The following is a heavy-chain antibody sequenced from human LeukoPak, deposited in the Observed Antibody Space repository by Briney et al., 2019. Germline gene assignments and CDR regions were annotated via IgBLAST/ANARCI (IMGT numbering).Heavy chain of an antibody. CDR1: GGTFSSYA. V-gene: IGHV1-69*13. J-gene: IGHJ4*02. D-gene: IGHD3-22*01. CDR3: ASGYYDSSGYYSSFDY. Sequence: SVKVSCKASGGTFSSYAISWVRQAPGQGLEWMGGIIPIFGTANYAQKFQGRVTITADESTSTANMELSRQRSKDKAVYYCASGYYDSSGYYSSFDYWGQGTLVTVSS. CDR2: IIPIFGTA.